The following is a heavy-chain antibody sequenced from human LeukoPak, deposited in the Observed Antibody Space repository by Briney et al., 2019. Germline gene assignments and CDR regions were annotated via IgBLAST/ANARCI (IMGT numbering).Heavy chain of an antibody. V-gene: IGHV3-48*02. CDR1: GFTFSSYS. CDR2: ISSSSSTI. D-gene: IGHD5-12*01. J-gene: IGHJ4*02. Sequence: GGSLRLSCAASGFTFSSYSMNWVGQAPGKGLEWVAYISSSSSTIYYADSMKGRFTISRDNAKTSLYLHMNSLRDEDTAVYYCARDGYSGYLVYWGQGTLVTVSS. CDR3: ARDGYSGYLVY.